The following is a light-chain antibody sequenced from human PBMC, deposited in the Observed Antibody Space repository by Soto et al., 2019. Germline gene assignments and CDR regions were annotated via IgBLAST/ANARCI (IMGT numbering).Light chain of an antibody. CDR3: QQYGSSPPYT. V-gene: IGKV3-20*01. Sequence: EMVLTQSPGTLSLSPGERATLSCRASHSVSSTYLAWYQQKPGQAPRLLLYAASSRATGIPDRFSGSGSGTDFTLPISRLEHEDVAVYYCQQYGSSPPYTFGQGTKLEIK. J-gene: IGKJ2*01. CDR2: AAS. CDR1: HSVSSTY.